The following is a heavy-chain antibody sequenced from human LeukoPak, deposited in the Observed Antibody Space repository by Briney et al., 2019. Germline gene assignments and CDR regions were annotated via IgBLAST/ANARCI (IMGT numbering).Heavy chain of an antibody. J-gene: IGHJ3*01. V-gene: IGHV3-30*02. CDR2: MEYDGTNI. CDR1: GFTFEGYA. CDR3: ARVLEGGSSWYGSFLL. D-gene: IGHD6-13*01. Sequence: GGSLRLSCAASGFTFEGYAMSWVRQAPGKGLEWVAFMEYDGTNIHFADSVRGRFTISRDKSKNTLYLQMDSLRVEDTAVYYCARVLEGGSSWYGSFLLWGQGTMVSVSS.